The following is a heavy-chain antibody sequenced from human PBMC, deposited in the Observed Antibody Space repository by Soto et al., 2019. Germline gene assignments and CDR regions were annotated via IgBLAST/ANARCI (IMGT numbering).Heavy chain of an antibody. V-gene: IGHV3-73*01. Sequence: GGSLRLSYSSSGFTFSGSAMHWVRQASGKGLEWVGRIRSKANSYATAYAASVKGRFTISRDDSKNTAYLQMNSLKTEDTAVYYCTVPSMVRGVTPPKNWFEPWGQGTLVTVS. J-gene: IGHJ5*02. CDR3: TVPSMVRGVTPPKNWFEP. CDR2: IRSKANSYAT. CDR1: GFTFSGSA. D-gene: IGHD3-10*01.